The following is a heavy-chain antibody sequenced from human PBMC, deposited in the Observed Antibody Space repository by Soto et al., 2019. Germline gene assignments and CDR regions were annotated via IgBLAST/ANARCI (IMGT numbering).Heavy chain of an antibody. Sequence: EVQLVESGGGLVKPGGSVRLSCEASGFTFTSDSMTWVRQAPGKGLEWVSSISSHGRDIFYADSVKGRFTISRDNAKDSMHLQMISLPGEDSAVYYCARGAALAGKLDLWGQGTLVTVSS. V-gene: IGHV3-21*06. CDR2: ISSHGRDI. J-gene: IGHJ4*02. D-gene: IGHD6-19*01. CDR1: GFTFTSDS. CDR3: ARGAALAGKLDL.